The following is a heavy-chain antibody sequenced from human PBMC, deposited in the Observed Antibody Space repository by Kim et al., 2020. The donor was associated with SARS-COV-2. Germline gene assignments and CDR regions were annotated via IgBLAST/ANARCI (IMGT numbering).Heavy chain of an antibody. CDR1: GFTFADYG. Sequence: GGSLRLSCAASGFTFADYGMNWVRQVPGKGLEWVSGINWNGGSTGYADSVKGRFTISRDNRKKSLYLQMNSLRVEDTALYYCAGSDSSTLNDFYYFDMDVWGQGATVTVSS. V-gene: IGHV3-20*04. D-gene: IGHD3-22*01. CDR3: AGSDSSTLNDFYYFDMDV. CDR2: INWNGGST. J-gene: IGHJ6*02.